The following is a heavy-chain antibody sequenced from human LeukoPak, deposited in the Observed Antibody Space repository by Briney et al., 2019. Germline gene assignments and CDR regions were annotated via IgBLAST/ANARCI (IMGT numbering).Heavy chain of an antibody. J-gene: IGHJ4*02. V-gene: IGHV3-7*01. Sequence: GGYLRRSCAASGFTFSSYWMSWVRQAPGKGLEWVANIKQDGSEKYYVDSVKGRFTISRDNAKNSLYLQMNSLRAEDTAVYYCARDGIAAENDYWGQGTLVTVSS. CDR3: ARDGIAAENDY. CDR1: GFTFSSYW. D-gene: IGHD6-13*01. CDR2: IKQDGSEK.